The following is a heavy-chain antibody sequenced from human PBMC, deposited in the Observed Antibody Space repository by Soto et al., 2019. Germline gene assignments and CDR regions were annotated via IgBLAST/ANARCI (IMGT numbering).Heavy chain of an antibody. CDR2: IYHSGST. V-gene: IGHV4-4*02. D-gene: IGHD6-19*01. J-gene: IGHJ4*01. CDR3: ARIAVAGTRFDY. CDR1: GGSIGSSNR. Sequence: SETPSLTCAVSGGSIGSSNRWSWVRQPPGKGLEWIGEIYHSGSTNYNPSLKSRVTISVDKSKNQFSLKLSSVTAADTAVYYCARIAVAGTRFDYWGQGTLVTVSS.